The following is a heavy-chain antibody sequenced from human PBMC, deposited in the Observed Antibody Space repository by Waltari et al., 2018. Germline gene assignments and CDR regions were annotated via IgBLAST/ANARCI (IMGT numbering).Heavy chain of an antibody. CDR3: ARGAYSSSWYRFDY. CDR2: IYSGGST. D-gene: IGHD6-13*01. Sequence: EVQLVETGGGLIQPGGSLRLSCAASGFTVSSNYMSWVRQAPGKGLEWVSVIYSGGSTYYADSVKGRFTISRDNSKNTLYLQMNSLRAEDTAVYYCARGAYSSSWYRFDYWGQGTLVTVSS. CDR1: GFTVSSNY. J-gene: IGHJ4*02. V-gene: IGHV3-53*02.